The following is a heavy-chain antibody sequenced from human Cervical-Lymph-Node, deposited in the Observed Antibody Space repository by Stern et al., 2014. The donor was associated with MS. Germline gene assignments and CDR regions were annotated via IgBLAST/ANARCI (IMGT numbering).Heavy chain of an antibody. Sequence: EVQLVESGGGLVQPGGSLRLSCAASGFTFSSYDMHWVRQATGKGLEWVSAIGTAGDTYYPGSVKGRFTISIENAKNSLYLQMNSLRAGDTAVYYCAREGDYVTFDIWGQGTMVTVSS. CDR3: AREGDYVTFDI. CDR2: IGTAGDT. CDR1: GFTFSSYD. D-gene: IGHD4-17*01. J-gene: IGHJ3*02. V-gene: IGHV3-13*01.